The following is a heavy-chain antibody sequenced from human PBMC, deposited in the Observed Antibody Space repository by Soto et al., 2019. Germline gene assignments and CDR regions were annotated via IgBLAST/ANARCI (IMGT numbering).Heavy chain of an antibody. D-gene: IGHD2-21*02. V-gene: IGHV1-18*01. Sequence: ASVKVSCKASGYTFTSSGISWVRQAPGQGLEWMGWISAYNGNTNYAQKLQGRVTMTTDTSTSTAYMELRGLRSDDPAVYYCASTSTYPAYCGGDCFPDNCFDPWGQGTLVTVSS. J-gene: IGHJ5*02. CDR1: GYTFTSSG. CDR3: ASTSTYPAYCGGDCFPDNCFDP. CDR2: ISAYNGNT.